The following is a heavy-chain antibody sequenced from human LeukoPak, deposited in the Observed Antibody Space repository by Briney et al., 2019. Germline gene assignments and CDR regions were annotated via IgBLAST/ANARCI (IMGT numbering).Heavy chain of an antibody. V-gene: IGHV1-24*01. Sequence: GASVKVSCKVSGYTLTELSMHWVRQAPGKGLEWMGGFDPEGGETIYAQKFQGRVTMTEDTSTDTAYMELSSLRSEDTAVYYCATTGRVTTVEYYFDYWGQGTLVTVSS. CDR3: ATTGRVTTVEYYFDY. CDR2: FDPEGGET. J-gene: IGHJ4*02. CDR1: GYTLTELS. D-gene: IGHD3-16*01.